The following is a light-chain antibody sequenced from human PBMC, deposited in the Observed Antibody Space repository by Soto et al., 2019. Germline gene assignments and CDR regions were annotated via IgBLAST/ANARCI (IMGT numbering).Light chain of an antibody. J-gene: IGLJ2*01. Sequence: QLVLTQAPSASGAPGQRVTISCSGASSNIGSNYVYWYQQFPGTAPKLLILRNNQRPSGVPDRFSGSKSGTSASLAISGLRSEDEADYHCAAWDDNLKSVVFGGGTKLTVL. CDR1: SSNIGSNY. V-gene: IGLV1-47*01. CDR3: AAWDDNLKSVV. CDR2: RNN.